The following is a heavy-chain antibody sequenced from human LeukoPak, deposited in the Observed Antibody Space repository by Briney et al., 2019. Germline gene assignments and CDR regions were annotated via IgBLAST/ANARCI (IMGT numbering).Heavy chain of an antibody. J-gene: IGHJ4*02. Sequence: AGGSLRLSCVASGFTFSRYNINWVRQAPGKGLEWVSSITSSSIYKNYADSVKGRFTISRDNARNSLYLQMNSLRAEDTAVYYCARVGYSSGWRAPDFDYWGQGTLVTVSS. D-gene: IGHD6-19*01. CDR2: ITSSSIYK. CDR1: GFTFSRYN. V-gene: IGHV3-21*01. CDR3: ARVGYSSGWRAPDFDY.